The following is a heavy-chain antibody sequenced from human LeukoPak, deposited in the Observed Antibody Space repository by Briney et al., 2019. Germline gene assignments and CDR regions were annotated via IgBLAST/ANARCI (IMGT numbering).Heavy chain of an antibody. D-gene: IGHD1-26*01. CDR3: ARGGGLLGGWGRRDLRKAPFDY. J-gene: IGHJ4*02. V-gene: IGHV4-34*01. CDR1: GGSFSGYY. CDR2: INHSGST. Sequence: SETLSLTCAVYGGSFSGYYWSWIRQPPGPGLELIGEINHSGSTNYNPSLKSRVTISVDTSKNQFSLKLSSVTAADTAVYYCARGGGLLGGWGRRDLRKAPFDYWGQGTLVTVSS.